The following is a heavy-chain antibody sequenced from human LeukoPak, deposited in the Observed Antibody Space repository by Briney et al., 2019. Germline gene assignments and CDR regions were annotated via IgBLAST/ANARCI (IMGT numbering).Heavy chain of an antibody. Sequence: ASVKVSCKASGYTFTGYYMHWVRQAPGQGLEWMGWINPNSGGTNYAQKFQGRVTMTRDTSISTAYMELSRLRSDDTAVYYCARDIVATMSGGYYYYYMDVRGKGTTVTVSS. CDR2: INPNSGGT. CDR3: ARDIVATMSGGYYYYYMDV. V-gene: IGHV1-2*02. CDR1: GYTFTGYY. D-gene: IGHD5-12*01. J-gene: IGHJ6*03.